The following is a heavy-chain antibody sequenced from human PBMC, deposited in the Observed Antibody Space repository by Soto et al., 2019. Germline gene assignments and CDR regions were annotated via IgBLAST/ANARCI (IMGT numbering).Heavy chain of an antibody. CDR3: ASLMSSGYYYGMDV. J-gene: IGHJ6*02. D-gene: IGHD3-10*01. V-gene: IGHV1-69*02. Sequence: QVQLVQSGAEVKKSGSSVKVSCKASGGTFSSYTISWVRQAPGQGLEWMGRIIPILGIANYAQKFQGRVTITADKSTSTAYMELSSLRSEDTAVYYCASLMSSGYYYGMDVWGQGTTVTVSS. CDR2: IIPILGIA. CDR1: GGTFSSYT.